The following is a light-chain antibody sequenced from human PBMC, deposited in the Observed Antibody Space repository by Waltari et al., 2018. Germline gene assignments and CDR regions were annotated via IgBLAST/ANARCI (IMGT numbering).Light chain of an antibody. J-gene: IGLJ2*01. Sequence: QSALTQPASVSGSPGQSITIPCTGSSTDLGRSPLFSLYPHHPDKAPKLIIYEATERPSGISHRFFGSKSGNTASLTISTLQAEDEADYYCFSYADGRSLVFGGGTKLTVL. CDR1: STDLGRSPL. V-gene: IGLV2-23*01. CDR3: FSYADGRSLV. CDR2: EAT.